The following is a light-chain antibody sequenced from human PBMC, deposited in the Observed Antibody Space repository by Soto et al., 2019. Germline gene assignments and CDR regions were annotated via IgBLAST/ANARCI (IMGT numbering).Light chain of an antibody. CDR3: QQRNSYPRT. J-gene: IGKJ2*01. CDR1: QSISSY. Sequence: DIQMTQSPSSLSASVGDRVTITCRASQSISSYLNWYQQKPGEAPKLLIYAASSLQSGVPSRFSGSGSGTDFTLTITSLQPEDSATYYCQQRNSYPRTFGQGTKVDIK. CDR2: AAS. V-gene: IGKV1-39*01.